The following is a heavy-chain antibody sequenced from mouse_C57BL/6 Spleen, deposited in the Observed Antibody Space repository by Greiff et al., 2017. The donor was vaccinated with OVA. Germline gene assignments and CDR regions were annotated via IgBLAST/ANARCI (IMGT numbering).Heavy chain of an antibody. Sequence: DVKLVESGAELVRPGASVKLSCTASGFNIKDYYMHWVKQRPDQGLEWIGRIDPEDGDTEYAPTFQGKATMTADTSSNTAYLQLSSLTSEDTAVYYCTTGGYYGNYDYFDYGGQGTTLTVSS. CDR1: GFNIKDYY. V-gene: IGHV14-1*01. CDR3: TTGGYYGNYDYFDY. J-gene: IGHJ2*01. CDR2: IDPEDGDT. D-gene: IGHD2-1*01.